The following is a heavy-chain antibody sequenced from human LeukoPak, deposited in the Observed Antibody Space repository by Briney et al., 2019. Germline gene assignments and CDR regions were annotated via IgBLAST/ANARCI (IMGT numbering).Heavy chain of an antibody. CDR2: IYTSGST. CDR1: GGSISSYY. Sequence: NPSETLSPTCTVSGGSISSYYWSWIRQPAGKGLEWIGRIYTSGSTNYNPSLKSRVTMSVDTSKNQFSLKLSSVTAADTAVYYCARDWDPWWYFDLWGRGTLVTVSS. J-gene: IGHJ2*01. D-gene: IGHD1-26*01. CDR3: ARDWDPWWYFDL. V-gene: IGHV4-4*07.